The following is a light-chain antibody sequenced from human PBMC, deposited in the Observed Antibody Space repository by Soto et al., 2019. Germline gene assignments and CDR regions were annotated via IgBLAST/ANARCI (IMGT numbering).Light chain of an antibody. CDR2: AAS. CDR1: QSISSY. V-gene: IGKV1-39*01. CDR3: QQSYSTPRT. Sequence: DIQMTQSPSSLSASVGDRVTITCRASQSISSYLNWYQQKPGKAPKLLIYAASSLQSGVPSRFSGRGSGTDFTLTISSLQPEDFANYYCQQSYSTPRTFGGGTKVEIK. J-gene: IGKJ4*01.